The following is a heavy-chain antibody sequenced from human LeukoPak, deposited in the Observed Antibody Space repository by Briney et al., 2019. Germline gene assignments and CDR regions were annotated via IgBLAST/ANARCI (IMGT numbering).Heavy chain of an antibody. D-gene: IGHD4-17*01. J-gene: IGHJ5*02. V-gene: IGHV3-30*19. Sequence: GGSLRLSCAASGFTFSSYGMHWVRQAPGKGLEWVAVISYDGSNKYYADSVKGRFTISRDNSKNTLYLQMNSLRAEDTAVYYCARDRPKHYGDHPWFHPWGQGTLVTVSS. CDR1: GFTFSSYG. CDR2: ISYDGSNK. CDR3: ARDRPKHYGDHPWFHP.